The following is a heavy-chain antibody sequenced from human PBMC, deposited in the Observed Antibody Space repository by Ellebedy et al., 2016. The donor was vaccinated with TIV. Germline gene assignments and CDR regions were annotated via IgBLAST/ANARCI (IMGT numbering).Heavy chain of an antibody. V-gene: IGHV1-69*13. CDR1: GGSFISYA. CDR2: IIPISGSA. D-gene: IGHD6-19*01. J-gene: IGHJ6*02. Sequence: ASVKVSCXASGGSFISYAISRVRQAPGQGLEGRGGIIPISGSANYAQKFQGRVTITADESTSTAYMDLSSLRSEDTAVYYCARGLIGSGYGMDVWGQGTTVTVSS. CDR3: ARGLIGSGYGMDV.